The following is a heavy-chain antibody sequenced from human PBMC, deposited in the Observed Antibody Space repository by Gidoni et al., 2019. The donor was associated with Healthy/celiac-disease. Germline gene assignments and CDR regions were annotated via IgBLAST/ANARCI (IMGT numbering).Heavy chain of an antibody. D-gene: IGHD2-8*01. Sequence: QVQLVESGGGVVQPGMSLRLSCSSSGFTLSSYGMHWVRQAPGKGLEWVAVIWYDGSNKYYADSVKGRFTISRDNSKNTLYLQMNSLRAEDTAVYYCARGRMEAFDIWGQGTMVTVSS. CDR3: ARGRMEAFDI. J-gene: IGHJ3*02. CDR2: IWYDGSNK. CDR1: GFTLSSYG. V-gene: IGHV3-33*01.